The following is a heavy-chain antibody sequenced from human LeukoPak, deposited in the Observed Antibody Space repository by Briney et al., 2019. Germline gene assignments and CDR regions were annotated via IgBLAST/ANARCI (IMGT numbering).Heavy chain of an antibody. CDR1: GFTFSSYS. CDR3: ARGWEVYGDYFDY. CDR2: ISSSSSYI. Sequence: GGSLRPSCAASGFTFSSYSMNWVRQAPGKGLEWVSSISSSSSYIYYADPVKGRFTISRDNAKNSLYLQMNSLRAEDTAVYYCARGWEVYGDYFDYWGQGTLVTVSS. J-gene: IGHJ4*02. D-gene: IGHD4-17*01. V-gene: IGHV3-21*01.